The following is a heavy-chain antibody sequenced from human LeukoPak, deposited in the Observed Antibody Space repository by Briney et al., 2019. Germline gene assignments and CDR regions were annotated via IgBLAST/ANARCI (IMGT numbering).Heavy chain of an antibody. Sequence: GGTLRLTCAASGFTFSSYDMSGLRQAPAKGLEWVSGISGSGVSTYYADSVKGRFTISRDNSKNTLYLQMTSLRAENTAVYYCAKRIQSAMATGYWGQGTLVTVSS. V-gene: IGHV3-23*01. J-gene: IGHJ4*02. CDR3: AKRIQSAMATGY. CDR2: ISGSGVST. CDR1: GFTFSSYD. D-gene: IGHD5-18*01.